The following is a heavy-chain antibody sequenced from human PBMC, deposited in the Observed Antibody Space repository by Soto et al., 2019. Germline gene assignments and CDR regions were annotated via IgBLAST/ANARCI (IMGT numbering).Heavy chain of an antibody. Sequence: GGSLRLSCAASGFTISSRDNHAMSWVRQAPGKGPEWISTISSDGSNRHYTDSVKGRFTISRDNARNSLYLQMKSPRAEDTAVYFCARDGADYDILTGYYDYYYHGMDVWGQGTTVTVSS. CDR3: ARDGADYDILTGYYDYYYHGMDV. V-gene: IGHV3-21*06. CDR1: GFTISSRD. CDR2: ISSDGSNR. J-gene: IGHJ6*02. D-gene: IGHD3-9*01.